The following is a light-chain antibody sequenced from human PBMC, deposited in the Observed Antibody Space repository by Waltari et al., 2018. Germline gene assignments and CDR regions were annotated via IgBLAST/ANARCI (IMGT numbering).Light chain of an antibody. Sequence: DIQMTQSPSSLSASLGHRVTITCRASQSISTFLNWYQQKPGEAPKLLVYTASALQSGVPLRFSGSGSGTDFTLTISSLQPEDSATYFCQQSYFTPSTFGRGTKVEIK. CDR1: QSISTF. V-gene: IGKV1-39*01. CDR2: TAS. J-gene: IGKJ2*02. CDR3: QQSYFTPST.